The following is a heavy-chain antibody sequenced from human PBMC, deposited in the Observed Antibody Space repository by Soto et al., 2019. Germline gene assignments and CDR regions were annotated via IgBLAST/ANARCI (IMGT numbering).Heavy chain of an antibody. Sequence: RLSCAASLFAFSIYGMTWVRQAPGKGLEWVSFSSATGAGTYYADSVKGRFTISRDNSKNTLYLQMTSLRADDTAVYYCAKDRRAGGNYGFYSDFWGQGALVTVSS. CDR3: AKDRRAGGNYGFYSDF. D-gene: IGHD1-7*01. CDR2: SSATGAGT. CDR1: LFAFSIYG. J-gene: IGHJ4*02. V-gene: IGHV3-23*01.